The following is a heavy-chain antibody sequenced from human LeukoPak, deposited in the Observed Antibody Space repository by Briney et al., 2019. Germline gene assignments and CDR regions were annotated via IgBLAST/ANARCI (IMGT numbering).Heavy chain of an antibody. CDR2: IYHSGST. CDR3: ARSPGLGYGYYFDY. J-gene: IGHJ4*02. D-gene: IGHD5-24*01. Sequence: PSQTLSLTCAVSGGSISSGGYSWSWIRQPPGKGLECIGYIYHSGSTYYNPSLKSRVTISVDRSKNQFSLKLSSVTAADTAVYYCARSPGLGYGYYFDYWAREPWSPSPQ. V-gene: IGHV4-30-2*01. CDR1: GGSISSGGYS.